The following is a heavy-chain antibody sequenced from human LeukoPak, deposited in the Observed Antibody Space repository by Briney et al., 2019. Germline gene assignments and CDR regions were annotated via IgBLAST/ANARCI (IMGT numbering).Heavy chain of an antibody. V-gene: IGHV4-59*08. CDR1: GGSISSYY. CDR2: IYYSGST. CDR3: ARRQGATFDY. Sequence: SETLSLTCTVSGGSISSYYWSWIRQPPGKGLEWIGYIYYSGSTNYNPPLKSRVTISVDTSKNQFSLKLSSVTAADTAVYYCARRQGATFDYWGQGTLVTVSS. J-gene: IGHJ4*02. D-gene: IGHD1-26*01.